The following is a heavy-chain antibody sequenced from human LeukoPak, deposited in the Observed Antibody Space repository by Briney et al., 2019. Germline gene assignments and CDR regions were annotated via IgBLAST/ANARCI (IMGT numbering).Heavy chain of an antibody. V-gene: IGHV1-69*05. Sequence: ASVKVSCKASGGTFTSYAISWVRQAPGQGLEWMGGIIPIFGTANYAQKFQGRVTITTDESTSTAYMELSSLRSEDTAVYYCASVTDEGFYPWGQGTLVTVSS. CDR2: IIPIFGTA. CDR1: GGTFTSYA. J-gene: IGHJ5*02. CDR3: ASVTDEGFYP. D-gene: IGHD3-16*02.